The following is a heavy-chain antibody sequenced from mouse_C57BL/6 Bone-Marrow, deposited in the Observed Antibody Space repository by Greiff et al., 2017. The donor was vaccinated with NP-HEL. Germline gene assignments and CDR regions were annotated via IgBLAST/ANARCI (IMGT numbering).Heavy chain of an antibody. D-gene: IGHD2-4*01. CDR3: AREGVYYNYNKYYAMDY. CDR1: GYSITSGYY. J-gene: IGHJ4*01. CDR2: ISYDGSN. Sequence: ESGPGLVKPSQSLSLTCSVTGYSITSGYYWNWIRQFPGNKLEWRGYISYDGSNNYNPSLKNRISFTRDTSKNQFFLKVYSVTTEDTAKYYGAREGVYYNYNKYYAMDYWGQGTSVTVSS. V-gene: IGHV3-6*01.